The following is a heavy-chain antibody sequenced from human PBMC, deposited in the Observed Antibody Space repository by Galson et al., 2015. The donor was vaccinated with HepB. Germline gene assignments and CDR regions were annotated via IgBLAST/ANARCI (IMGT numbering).Heavy chain of an antibody. Sequence: SLRLSCAASGFTFSNYDIHWVRQAPGKGLEWVAFIWYDGSDKYYTDSVKGRFTISRDNPKNTVFLQMNSLRAEDTAVYYCARRTGYHFDYWGQGTLVTVSS. CDR2: IWYDGSDK. J-gene: IGHJ4*02. V-gene: IGHV3-33*01. CDR3: ARRTGYHFDY. D-gene: IGHD1-14*01. CDR1: GFTFSNYD.